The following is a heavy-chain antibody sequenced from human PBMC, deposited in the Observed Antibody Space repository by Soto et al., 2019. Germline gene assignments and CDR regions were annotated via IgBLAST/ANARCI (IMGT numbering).Heavy chain of an antibody. CDR2: IDPNSGGT. V-gene: IGHV1-2*02. Sequence: ASVKVSCKASGYTFSGYYIHWLRQAPGQGLEWMGWIDPNSGGTNYAQKFQGRVTVTRDTPTSTAYMELSRLTSDDTAVYYCARSLTEGYCTITGCYTRPLYGMDVWG. CDR3: ARSLTEGYCTITGCYTRPLYGMDV. D-gene: IGHD2-2*02. CDR1: GYTFSGYY. J-gene: IGHJ6*02.